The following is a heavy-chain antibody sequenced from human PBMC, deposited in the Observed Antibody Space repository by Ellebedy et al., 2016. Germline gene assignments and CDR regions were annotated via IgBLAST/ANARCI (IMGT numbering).Heavy chain of an antibody. CDR2: IKPDGNEK. CDR1: GFTFSSYW. V-gene: IGHV3-7*01. CDR3: ARPTLAGEIYDS. Sequence: GGSLRLSCAASGFTFSSYWLGWVRQAPGKGLEWVANIKPDGNEKYFLHSVMGRFTISRDNAKSSLFLQMNSLRDEDTAMYYCARPTLAGEIYDSWGQGTLVTVTS. J-gene: IGHJ5*02. D-gene: IGHD6-19*01.